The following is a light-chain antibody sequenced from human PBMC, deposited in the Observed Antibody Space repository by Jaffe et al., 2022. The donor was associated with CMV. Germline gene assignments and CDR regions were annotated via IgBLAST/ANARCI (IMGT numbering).Light chain of an antibody. V-gene: IGKV1-39*01. J-gene: IGKJ4*01. CDR3: QQSHSSPLT. CDR2: DAF. CDR1: QSIGTY. Sequence: DIQMTQSPSSLSASVGDRVTITCWASQSIGTYVSWYQQRPGKAPKSLIYDAFSPQSGVPSRFSGSGSGTDFTLTISSVQPEDVATYYCQQSHSSPLTFGGGTKVEIK.